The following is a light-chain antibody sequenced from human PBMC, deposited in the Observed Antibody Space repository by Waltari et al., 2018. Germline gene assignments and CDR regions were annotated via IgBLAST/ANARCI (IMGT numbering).Light chain of an antibody. Sequence: QSVLTQPPSASGTPGQRVTISCSGSSSNVGSNYLYCYQQPPGAAPNLLILRNNQRPSGVPDRFSGSKSGTSASLGISGLRSDDEADYYCAAWDDSLSGSVFGGGTKVTVL. V-gene: IGLV1-47*01. CDR3: AAWDDSLSGSV. CDR2: RNN. CDR1: SSNVGSNY. J-gene: IGLJ2*01.